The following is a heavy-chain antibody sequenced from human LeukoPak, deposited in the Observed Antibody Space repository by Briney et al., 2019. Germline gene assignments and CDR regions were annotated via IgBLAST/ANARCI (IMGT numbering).Heavy chain of an antibody. CDR1: GGSISSSNW. J-gene: IGHJ4*02. CDR3: ARDGRYCSGGSCYSMDY. V-gene: IGHV4-4*02. Sequence: SETLSLTCAVSGGSISSSNWWSWVRQPPGKGLEWIGSIYHSGSTYYNPSLKSRVTISVDTSKNQFSLKLSSVTAADTAVYYCARDGRYCSGGSCYSMDYWGQGTLVTVSS. CDR2: IYHSGST. D-gene: IGHD2-15*01.